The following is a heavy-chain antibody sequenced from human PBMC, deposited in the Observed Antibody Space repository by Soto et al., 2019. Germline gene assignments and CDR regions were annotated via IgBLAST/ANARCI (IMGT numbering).Heavy chain of an antibody. J-gene: IGHJ4*02. D-gene: IGHD6-19*01. CDR3: ARDHGWAFDS. CDR1: GFTFSTFS. V-gene: IGHV3-48*02. CDR2: ISGGGRPI. Sequence: GGSLRLSCAASGFTFSTFSMNWVRQAPGRGLEWISYISGGGRPISYADSVKGRFTISRDNAKNSLYLQMDSLTDEDTAVYYCARDHGWAFDSWGQGTLVTVSS.